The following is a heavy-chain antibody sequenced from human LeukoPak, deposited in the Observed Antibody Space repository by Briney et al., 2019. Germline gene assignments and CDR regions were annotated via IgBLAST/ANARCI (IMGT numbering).Heavy chain of an antibody. CDR3: AKHYGSGSRAQGYFDY. J-gene: IGHJ4*02. V-gene: IGHV3-23*01. CDR2: ISGSGGST. D-gene: IGHD3-10*01. CDR1: GFTFSSYA. Sequence: GGSLRLSCAASGFTFSSYAMSWVRQAPGKGLEWVSAISGSGGSTYYADSVKGRFTISRNNSKNTLYLQMNSLRAEDTAVYYCAKHYGSGSRAQGYFDYWGQGALVTVSS.